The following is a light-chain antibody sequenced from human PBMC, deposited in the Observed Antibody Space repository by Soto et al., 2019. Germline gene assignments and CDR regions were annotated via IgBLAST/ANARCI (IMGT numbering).Light chain of an antibody. CDR2: DAS. V-gene: IGKV3-11*01. CDR3: QQRNYWR. Sequence: EIVLTQSPATLSLSPGGRATLSCRASQSVSSYLAWYQQKPGQAPRLLIYDASNRATGIPARFSGSGSGTDFTLTISSLEPEDFAVYFCQQRNYWRFGQGTDWRL. J-gene: IGKJ5*01. CDR1: QSVSSY.